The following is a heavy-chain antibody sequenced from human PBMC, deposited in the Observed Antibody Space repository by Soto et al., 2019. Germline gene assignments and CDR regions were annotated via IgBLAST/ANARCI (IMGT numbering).Heavy chain of an antibody. D-gene: IGHD1-26*01. Sequence: GGSLRLSCAASGFTFSSYAMSWVRQAPGKGLEWVSAISGSGGSTYYADSVKGRFTISRDNSKNTLYLQMNSPRAEDTAVYYCAKDLRRSEHIDYWGQGTLVTVSS. CDR1: GFTFSSYA. J-gene: IGHJ4*02. V-gene: IGHV3-23*01. CDR3: AKDLRRSEHIDY. CDR2: ISGSGGST.